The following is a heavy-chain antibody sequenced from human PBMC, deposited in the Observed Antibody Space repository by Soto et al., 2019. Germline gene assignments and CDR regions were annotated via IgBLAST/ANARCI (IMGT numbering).Heavy chain of an antibody. CDR3: ARANNYGSPGDFDY. V-gene: IGHV3-48*01. CDR1: GFTFSSYS. J-gene: IGHJ4*02. Sequence: EVQLVESGGGLVQPGGSLRLSCAASGFTFSSYSMNWVRQAPGKGLEWVSYISSSSSTIYYADSVKGRFTISRDNAKNSLYVQMNSLRAEDTAVYYCARANNYGSPGDFDYWGQGTLVTVSS. D-gene: IGHD3-10*01. CDR2: ISSSSSTI.